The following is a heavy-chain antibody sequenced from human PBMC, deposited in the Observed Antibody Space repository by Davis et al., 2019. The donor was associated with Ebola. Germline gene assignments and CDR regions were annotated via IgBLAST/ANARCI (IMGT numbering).Heavy chain of an antibody. CDR1: GFPFSHHT. D-gene: IGHD6-13*01. Sequence: GESLKISCAASGFPFSHHTMSWVRQAPGKGLEWVSYISSSGSTIYYADSVKGRFTISRDNAKNSLYLQMNSLRAEDTAVYYCARALRYSSSYYYSYYYGMDVWGQGTTVTVSS. CDR3: ARALRYSSSYYYSYYYGMDV. CDR2: ISSSGSTI. V-gene: IGHV3-11*01. J-gene: IGHJ6*02.